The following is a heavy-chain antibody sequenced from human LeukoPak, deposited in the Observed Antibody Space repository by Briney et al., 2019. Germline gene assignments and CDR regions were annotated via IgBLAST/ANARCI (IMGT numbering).Heavy chain of an antibody. CDR1: GFTFSFYG. CDR3: AKDGRYYDSSGYLA. D-gene: IGHD3-22*01. V-gene: IGHV3-30*02. CDR2: IGYDGGNK. Sequence: GGSLRLSCAASGFTFSFYGIHWVRQAPGKGLEWVAFIGYDGGNKHYADSVKGRFTISRDNSKNTLSLQMNSLRAEGTAVYYCAKDGRYYDSSGYLAWGQGTLVTVSS. J-gene: IGHJ5*02.